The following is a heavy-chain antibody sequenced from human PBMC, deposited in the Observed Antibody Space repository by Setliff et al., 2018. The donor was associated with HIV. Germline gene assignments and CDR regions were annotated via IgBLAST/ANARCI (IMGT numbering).Heavy chain of an antibody. CDR3: ARDQTPLDAFDI. Sequence: SVKVSCKASGGTFSSYVISWVRQAPGQGLEWMGGIIPIFGTANYAQKFQGRVTMTRDTSISTAYMELRRLRSDDTAMYYCARDQTPLDAFDIWGQGTMVTVSS. CDR2: IIPIFGTA. J-gene: IGHJ3*02. D-gene: IGHD2-15*01. V-gene: IGHV1-69*05. CDR1: GGTFSSYV.